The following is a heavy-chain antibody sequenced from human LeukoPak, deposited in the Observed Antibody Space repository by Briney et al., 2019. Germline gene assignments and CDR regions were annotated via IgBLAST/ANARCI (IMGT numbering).Heavy chain of an antibody. Sequence: GGSLRLSCAASGFTFSSYAMSWVRQAPGKGLEWVSGISGRDGSTYHADSVKGRFTISRDNSKNTLYLQMNSLRAEDTAVYYCAKAFVLVRTHYDILTGPCDYWGQGTLVTVSS. CDR1: GFTFSSYA. CDR3: AKAFVLVRTHYDILTGPCDY. D-gene: IGHD3-9*01. CDR2: ISGRDGST. J-gene: IGHJ4*02. V-gene: IGHV3-23*01.